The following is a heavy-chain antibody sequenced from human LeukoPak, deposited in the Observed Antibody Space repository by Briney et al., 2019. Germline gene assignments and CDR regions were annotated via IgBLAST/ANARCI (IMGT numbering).Heavy chain of an antibody. CDR3: ARDNWNYGSSMDV. CDR2: IYYSGST. Sequence: QTSETLSLTCTVSGGSISSYYWSWIRQPPGKGLEWIGYIYYSGSTNYNPSLKSRVTISVDTSKNQFSLKLSSVTAADTAVYYCARDNWNYGSSMDVWGQGTTVTVSS. D-gene: IGHD1-7*01. J-gene: IGHJ6*02. V-gene: IGHV4-59*01. CDR1: GGSISSYY.